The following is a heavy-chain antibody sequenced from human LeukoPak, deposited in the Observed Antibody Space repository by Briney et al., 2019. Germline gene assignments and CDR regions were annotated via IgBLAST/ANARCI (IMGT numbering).Heavy chain of an antibody. CDR3: AKVRGVFSDWFDP. J-gene: IGHJ5*02. CDR2: ISGSGGST. V-gene: IGHV3-23*01. CDR1: GFTFSSYA. Sequence: GGSLRLSCAASGFTFSSYAMSWVRQAPGKGLEWVSAISGSGGSTYYADSVKGRFTISRDNSKNTLYLQMNSLRAEDTSVYYCAKVRGVFSDWFDPWGERTLVTVSS. D-gene: IGHD3-10*01.